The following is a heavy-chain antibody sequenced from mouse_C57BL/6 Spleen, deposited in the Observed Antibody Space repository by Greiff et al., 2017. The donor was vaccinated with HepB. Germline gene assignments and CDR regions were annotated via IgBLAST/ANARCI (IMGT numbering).Heavy chain of an antibody. J-gene: IGHJ3*01. CDR3: AREDDGYYVFFAY. D-gene: IGHD2-3*01. CDR2: ISDGGSYT. V-gene: IGHV5-4*01. CDR1: GFTFSSYA. Sequence: EVKLVESGGGLVKPGGSLKLSCAASGFTFSSYAMSWVRQTPEKRLEWVATISDGGSYTYYPDNVKGRFTISRDNAKNNLYLQMSHLKSEDTAMYYCAREDDGYYVFFAYWGQGTLVTVSA.